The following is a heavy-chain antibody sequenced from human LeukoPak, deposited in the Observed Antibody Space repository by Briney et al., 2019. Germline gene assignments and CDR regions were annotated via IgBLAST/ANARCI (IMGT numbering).Heavy chain of an antibody. D-gene: IGHD3-10*02. Sequence: PGGSLRLSCAASGFTFDDYTMHWVRQAPGQGREWVSYISSSSSTIYYADSVKGRFTISRDNAKNSLYRQMNSLRAEDTAVYYCAELGITMVGGVWGKGTTVTISS. V-gene: IGHV3-48*04. CDR2: ISSSSSTI. CDR3: AELGITMVGGV. CDR1: GFTFDDYT. J-gene: IGHJ6*04.